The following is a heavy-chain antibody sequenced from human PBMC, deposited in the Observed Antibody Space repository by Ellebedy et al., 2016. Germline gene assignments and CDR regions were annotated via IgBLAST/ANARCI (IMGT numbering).Heavy chain of an antibody. D-gene: IGHD3-10*01. CDR3: ARDIVRLDP. CDR2: ISHSGNT. CDR1: GDSINSGAYY. Sequence: LRLSXIVSGDSINSGAYYWSWIRQPAGKGLEWIVSISHSGNTHYNPSLRSRVLISVDTSKNQFSLKMSSVTAADTAFYYCARDIVRLDPWGQGTLVTVSS. V-gene: IGHV4-61*02. J-gene: IGHJ5*02.